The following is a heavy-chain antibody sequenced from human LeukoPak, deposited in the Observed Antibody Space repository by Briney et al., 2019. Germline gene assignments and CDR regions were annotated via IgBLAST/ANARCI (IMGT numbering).Heavy chain of an antibody. CDR1: GYTVTSYY. J-gene: IGHJ3*02. CDR2: LNPSGGSS. D-gene: IGHD4-23*01. Sequence: ASVKVSCKGSGYTVTSYYMHWVRQAPGQGLEWMAILNPSGGSSNYAQKFQGRATLTRDTSTSTVYMELSSLRSEDTAVYYCARWLTVGWAFDTWGQGTMVTVSS. V-gene: IGHV1-46*01. CDR3: ARWLTVGWAFDT.